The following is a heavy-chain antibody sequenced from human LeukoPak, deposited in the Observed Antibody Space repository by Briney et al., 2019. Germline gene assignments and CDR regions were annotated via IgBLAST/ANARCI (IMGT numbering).Heavy chain of an antibody. CDR3: ARGKYYDFWSGYYPHFDY. D-gene: IGHD3-3*01. V-gene: IGHV4-59*01. CDR2: IYYSGST. Sequence: SETLSLTCTVSGGSISNYWSWFRQPPGKGLVRFGDIYYSGSTNYNPSLKSRVTISVDTSKNQFSLKLSSVTAADTAVYYCARGKYYDFWSGYYPHFDYWGQGTLVTVSS. J-gene: IGHJ4*02. CDR1: GGSISNY.